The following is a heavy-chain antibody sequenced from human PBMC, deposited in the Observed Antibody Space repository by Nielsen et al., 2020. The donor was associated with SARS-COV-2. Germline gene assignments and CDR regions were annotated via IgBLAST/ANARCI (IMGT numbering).Heavy chain of an antibody. CDR3: VKGGDYYDSSGLLFYYYYGMDV. CDR2: ISSNGGST. D-gene: IGHD3-22*01. V-gene: IGHV3-64D*06. J-gene: IGHJ6*02. Sequence: WIRQAPGKGLEYVSAISSNGGSTYYADSVKGRFTISRDNSKNTLYLQMSSLRAEDTAVYYCVKGGDYYDSSGLLFYYYYGMDVWGQGTTVTVSS.